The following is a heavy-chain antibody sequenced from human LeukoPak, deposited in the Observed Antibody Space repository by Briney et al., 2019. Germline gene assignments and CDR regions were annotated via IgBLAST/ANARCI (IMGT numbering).Heavy chain of an antibody. CDR2: ISGSGGST. Sequence: GGSLRPSCAASGFTFSSYAMSWVRQAPGKGLEWVSAISGSGGSTYYADSVKGRFTISRDNSKNTLYLQMNSVRAEGTAVYYCAKDQDIVVVVAADYWGQGTLVTVSS. J-gene: IGHJ4*02. V-gene: IGHV3-23*01. CDR1: GFTFSSYA. D-gene: IGHD2-15*01. CDR3: AKDQDIVVVVAADY.